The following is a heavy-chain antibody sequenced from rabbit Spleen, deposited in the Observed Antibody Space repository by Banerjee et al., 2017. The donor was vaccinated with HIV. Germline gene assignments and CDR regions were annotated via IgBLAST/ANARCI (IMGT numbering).Heavy chain of an antibody. Sequence: QEQLVESGGGLVQPEGSLTLTCTASGFSFSSSYYMSWVRQAPGKGLEWIACIGAGTSGSTYYATWAKGRFTISKTSSTTVTLQMTSLTAADTATYFCARDTSSSFSSYGMDLWGQGTLVTVS. J-gene: IGHJ3*01. CDR1: GFSFSSSYY. D-gene: IGHD1-1*01. CDR3: ARDTSSSFSSYGMDL. CDR2: IGAGTSGST. V-gene: IGHV1S45*01.